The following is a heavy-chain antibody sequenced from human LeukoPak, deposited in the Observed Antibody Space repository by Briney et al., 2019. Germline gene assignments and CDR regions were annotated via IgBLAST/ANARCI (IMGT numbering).Heavy chain of an antibody. V-gene: IGHV4-39*01. D-gene: IGHD5-12*01. CDR3: ARRRWQRGPDVVNPFDY. CDR1: GASISSSRDY. J-gene: IGHJ4*02. CDR2: RYSSGRT. Sequence: SETLSLTCTVSGASISSSRDYWGWIRQPPGKGLEWIGSRYSSGRTYYNPSLKSRVTISVDTSKNQFSLKLSSVTAADTAVYYCARRRWQRGPDVVNPFDYWGQGTLVTVSS.